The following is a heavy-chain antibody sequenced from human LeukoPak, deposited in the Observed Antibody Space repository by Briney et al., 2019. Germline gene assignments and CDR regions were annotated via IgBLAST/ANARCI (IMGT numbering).Heavy chain of an antibody. V-gene: IGHV3-23*01. CDR1: GFTFSTYA. CDR2: ISDSGAST. CDR3: ARGSSSWFYLDY. J-gene: IGHJ4*02. Sequence: PGGSLRLSCAASGFTFSTYAMSWVRQAPGKGLEWVSAISDSGASTYYADSVKGRFTVSRDNAKNSLYLQMNSLRAEDTAVYYCARGSSSWFYLDYWGQGTLVTVSS. D-gene: IGHD6-13*01.